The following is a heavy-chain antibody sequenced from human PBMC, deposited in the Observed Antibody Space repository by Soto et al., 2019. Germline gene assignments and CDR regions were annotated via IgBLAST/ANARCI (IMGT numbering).Heavy chain of an antibody. J-gene: IGHJ5*02. CDR2: IYYSGST. CDR3: ARDGYISNWFDP. D-gene: IGHD5-12*01. Sequence: PSETLSLTWPVSGVSISRGGYYWSWLRQHPGKGLEWIGYIYYSGSTYYNPSLKSRVTISVDTSKNQFSLKLSSVTAADTAVYYCARDGYISNWFDPWGQGTLVTVS. V-gene: IGHV4-31*02. CDR1: GVSISRGGYY.